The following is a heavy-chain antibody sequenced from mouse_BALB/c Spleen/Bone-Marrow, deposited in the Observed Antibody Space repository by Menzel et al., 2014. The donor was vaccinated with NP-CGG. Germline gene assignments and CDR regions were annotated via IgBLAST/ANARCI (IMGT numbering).Heavy chain of an antibody. V-gene: IGHV3-8*02. J-gene: IGHJ3*01. D-gene: IGHD4-1*01. CDR3: PGSRILANPAWFAY. Sequence: DVQLVESGPSLVKPSQTLSLTCSVTGDSITSGYWNWIRKFPGNKLEYMGYISYSDSTYYNPSLKRRISITRDTSKNQYYLQLNPVTTEATAPYSCPGSRILANPAWFAYWGQGTLVTVSA. CDR1: GDSITSGY. CDR2: ISYSDST.